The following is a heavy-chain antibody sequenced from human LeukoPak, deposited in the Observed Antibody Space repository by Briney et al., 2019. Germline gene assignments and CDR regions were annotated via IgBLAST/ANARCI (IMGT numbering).Heavy chain of an antibody. CDR2: IYYSGST. Sequence: SETLSLTCTVSGGSISSGDYYWSWLRQPPGKGLEWIGYIYYSGSTYYNPSLKSRVTISVDTSKNQFSLKLSSVTAADTAVYYCARADTIFGVVKNRWFDPWGQGTLVTVSS. CDR1: GGSISSGDYY. D-gene: IGHD3-3*01. J-gene: IGHJ5*02. CDR3: ARADTIFGVVKNRWFDP. V-gene: IGHV4-30-4*01.